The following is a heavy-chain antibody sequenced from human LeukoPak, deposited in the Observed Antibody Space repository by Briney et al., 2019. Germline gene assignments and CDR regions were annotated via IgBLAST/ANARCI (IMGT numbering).Heavy chain of an antibody. D-gene: IGHD3-10*02. J-gene: IGHJ6*04. V-gene: IGHV3-48*03. Sequence: GGSLRLSCAASGFTFSSYEMNWARQAPGKGLEWVSYISSRGSTIYYADSAKGRFTISRDNAKNSLYLQMNSLRAEDTAVYYCAELGITMIGGVWGKGTTVTISS. CDR3: AELGITMIGGV. CDR1: GFTFSSYE. CDR2: ISSRGSTI.